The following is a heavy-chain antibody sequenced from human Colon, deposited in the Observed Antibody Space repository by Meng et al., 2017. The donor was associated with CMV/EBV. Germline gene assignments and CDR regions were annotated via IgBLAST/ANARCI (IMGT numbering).Heavy chain of an antibody. Sequence: ASVQVSCKSPRYNFTDSYIHWVRQAPGQGLELMGWINPNSGATKYAQMFQGRVTLTRDTSISTAYMELSRLRSDDTAVYYCARPLRYCSGGSCAAYGYWGQGTLVTVSS. CDR2: INPNSGAT. J-gene: IGHJ4*02. D-gene: IGHD2-15*01. CDR3: ARPLRYCSGGSCAAYGY. V-gene: IGHV1-2*02. CDR1: RYNFTDSY.